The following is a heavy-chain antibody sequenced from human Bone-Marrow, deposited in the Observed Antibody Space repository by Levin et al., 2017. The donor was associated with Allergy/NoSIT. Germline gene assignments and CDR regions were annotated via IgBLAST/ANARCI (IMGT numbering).Heavy chain of an antibody. CDR3: ARGGDCSSTSCYYYYYGMDV. CDR2: IIPILGIA. V-gene: IGHV1-69*02. Sequence: SVKVSCKASGGTFSSYTISWVRQAPGQGLEWMGRIIPILGIANYAQKFQGRVTITADKSTSTAYMELSSLRSEDTAVYYCARGGDCSSTSCYYYYYGMDVWGQGTTVTVSS. D-gene: IGHD2-2*01. CDR1: GGTFSSYT. J-gene: IGHJ6*02.